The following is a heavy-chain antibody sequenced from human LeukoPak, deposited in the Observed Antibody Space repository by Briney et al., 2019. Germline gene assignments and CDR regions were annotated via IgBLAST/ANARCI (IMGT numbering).Heavy chain of an antibody. V-gene: IGHV3-30*02. CDR2: IRYDGSNK. J-gene: IGHJ4*02. Sequence: PGGSLRLSCAASGFTFSSYGMHWVRQAPGKGLEWVAFIRYDGSNKYYADSVKGRFTISRDNSKNTLYLQMNSPRAEDTAVYYCAKARNPQSYDFWSGDFDYWGQGTLVTVSS. D-gene: IGHD3-3*01. CDR1: GFTFSSYG. CDR3: AKARNPQSYDFWSGDFDY.